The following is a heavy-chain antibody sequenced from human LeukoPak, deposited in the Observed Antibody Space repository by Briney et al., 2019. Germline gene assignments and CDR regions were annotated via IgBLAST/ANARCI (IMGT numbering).Heavy chain of an antibody. V-gene: IGHV3-21*01. CDR1: GFTFSSYS. J-gene: IGHJ4*02. CDR2: IGSSSSYI. Sequence: GGSLRLSCAASGFTFSSYSMNWVRQAPGKGLEWVSSIGSSSSYIYYADSVKGRFTISRDNAKNSLYLQMDSLRAEDTAVYYCATARGSSWPFDYWGQGTLVTVSS. CDR3: ATARGSSWPFDY. D-gene: IGHD6-13*01.